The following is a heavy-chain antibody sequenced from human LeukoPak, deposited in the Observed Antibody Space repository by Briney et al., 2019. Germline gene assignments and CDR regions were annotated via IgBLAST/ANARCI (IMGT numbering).Heavy chain of an antibody. J-gene: IGHJ6*03. CDR2: VRYDGSTK. Sequence: GGSLRLSCAASGFTFNTYGMHWVRQAPGRGLEWVAFVRYDGSTKYNPDSVKGRFTASRDNPKNTLYLQMNSLRVEDTALYYCAKESHNYYYYHMDAWGKGTTVTVSS. CDR1: GFTFNTYG. V-gene: IGHV3-30*02. CDR3: AKESHNYYYYHMDA.